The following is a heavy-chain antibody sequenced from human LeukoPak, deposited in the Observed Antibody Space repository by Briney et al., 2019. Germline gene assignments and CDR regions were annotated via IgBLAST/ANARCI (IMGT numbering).Heavy chain of an antibody. CDR2: INPNSGGT. J-gene: IGHJ4*02. D-gene: IGHD3-22*01. CDR3: ARADYYDSSGYYADTDVGGNFDY. Sequence: GASVKVSCKASGYTFTGYYMHWVRQAPGQGLEWMGWINPNSGGTNYAQKFQGRVTMTRDTSISTAYMELSRLRSDDTAVYYCARADYYDSSGYYADTDVGGNFDYWGQGTLVTVSS. V-gene: IGHV1-2*02. CDR1: GYTFTGYY.